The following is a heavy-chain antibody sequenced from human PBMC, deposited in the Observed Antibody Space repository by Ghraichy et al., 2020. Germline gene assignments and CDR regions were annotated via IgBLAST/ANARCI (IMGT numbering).Heavy chain of an antibody. CDR3: AREGLGFCTNGVCYDHYIDY. CDR1: GDTFSGGGYS. Sequence: SETLSLTCGVSGDTFSGGGYSWSWIRQPPGKGLEWIGYIYYSGSTYYNPSLKSRVTISMDRSKNQFSLNLSSVTAADTAVYYCAREGLGFCTNGVCYDHYIDYWGQGTLVTVSS. D-gene: IGHD2-8*01. CDR2: IYYSGST. V-gene: IGHV4-30-2*01. J-gene: IGHJ4*02.